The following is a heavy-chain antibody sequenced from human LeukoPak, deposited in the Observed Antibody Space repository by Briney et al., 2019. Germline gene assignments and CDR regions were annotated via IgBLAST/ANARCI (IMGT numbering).Heavy chain of an antibody. J-gene: IGHJ4*02. CDR2: ISYDGSNK. CDR3: ARGSDVAAAHFDY. Sequence: GGSLRLSCAASGFTFSSYAMHWVRQAPGKGLEWVAVISYDGSNKYYADSVKGRFTISRDNSKNTLYLQMNSLRAEDTAVYYCARGSDVAAAHFDYWGQGTLVTVSS. CDR1: GFTFSSYA. D-gene: IGHD6-13*01. V-gene: IGHV3-30-3*01.